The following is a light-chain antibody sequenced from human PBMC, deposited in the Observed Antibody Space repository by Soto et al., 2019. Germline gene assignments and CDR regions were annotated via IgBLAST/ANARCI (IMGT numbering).Light chain of an antibody. J-gene: IGKJ5*01. Sequence: EIVMTQSPATLSVSPGERATLSCRASQSVSSNLAWYQQKPGQAPRLLIYGASTRATGIPARFSGSGSGTEFTLTISSLQSEDFAVYYCQQYNTWPPITVGQGTRLEIK. CDR2: GAS. CDR1: QSVSSN. CDR3: QQYNTWPPIT. V-gene: IGKV3-15*01.